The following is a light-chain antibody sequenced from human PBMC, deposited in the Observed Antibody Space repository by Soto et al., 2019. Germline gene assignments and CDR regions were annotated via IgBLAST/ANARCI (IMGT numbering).Light chain of an antibody. CDR3: SSYTSSSTLEV. V-gene: IGLV2-14*01. Sequence: QLVLTQPASVSGSPGQSITISCTGTSSDVGGYNYVSWYQQHPGKAPKLMIYDVSNRPSWVSNRFSGSKSGNTASLTISGLQAEDEADYYCSSYTSSSTLEVFGTGTKVTVL. CDR2: DVS. CDR1: SSDVGGYNY. J-gene: IGLJ1*01.